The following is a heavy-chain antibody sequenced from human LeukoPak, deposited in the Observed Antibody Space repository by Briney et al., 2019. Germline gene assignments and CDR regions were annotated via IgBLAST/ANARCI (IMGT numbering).Heavy chain of an antibody. D-gene: IGHD3-9*01. J-gene: IGHJ4*02. V-gene: IGHV4-59*12. CDR3: ARDIPTGYHDY. CDR1: GGSISSYY. CDR2: INYSGIT. Sequence: PSETLSLTCTVSGGSISSYYWSWIRQPPGKGLEWIGSINYSGITYYNPSLKSRVTISIDTSKSQFSLKLSSVTAADTAVYYCARDIPTGYHDYWGQGTLVTVSS.